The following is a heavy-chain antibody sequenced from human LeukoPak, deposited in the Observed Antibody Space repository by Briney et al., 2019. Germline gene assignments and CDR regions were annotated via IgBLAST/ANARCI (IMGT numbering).Heavy chain of an antibody. CDR2: IYHSGST. V-gene: IGHV4-30-2*01. CDR3: ASYQGSGSYYNVGGSFDY. Sequence: SQTLSLTCTVSGGSISSGGYYWSWIRQPPGKGLEWIGYIYHSGSTYYNPSLKSRVTISVDRSKNQFSLKLSSVTAADTAVYYCASYQGSGSYYNVGGSFDYWGQGTLVTVSS. J-gene: IGHJ4*02. CDR1: GGSISSGGYY. D-gene: IGHD3-10*01.